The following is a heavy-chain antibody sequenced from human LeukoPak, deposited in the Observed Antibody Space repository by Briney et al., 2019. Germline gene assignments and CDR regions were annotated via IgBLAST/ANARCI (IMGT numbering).Heavy chain of an antibody. Sequence: PGGSLRLSCAASGFTFSSYNMNWVRQAPGKGLEWVSGISWNSGSIGYADSAKGRFTISRDNAKNSLYLQMNSLRAEDTALYYCAKARMVRGYYDYFDYWGQGTLVTVSS. CDR1: GFTFSSYN. CDR2: ISWNSGSI. D-gene: IGHD3-10*01. CDR3: AKARMVRGYYDYFDY. V-gene: IGHV3-9*01. J-gene: IGHJ4*02.